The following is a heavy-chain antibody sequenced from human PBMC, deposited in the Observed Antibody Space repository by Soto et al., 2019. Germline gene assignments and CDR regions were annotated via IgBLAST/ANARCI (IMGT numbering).Heavy chain of an antibody. D-gene: IGHD4-17*01. V-gene: IGHV3-33*01. CDR1: GFTFSSYG. CDR3: ASVWGSYGDGDY. Sequence: QVQLVESGGGVVQPGRSLRLSCAASGFTFSSYGMHWVRQAPGKGLEWVAVIWYDGSNKYYADSVKGRFTISRDNSKNTLYLQMNSLRAEDTAVYYCASVWGSYGDGDYWGQGTLVTVSS. J-gene: IGHJ4*02. CDR2: IWYDGSNK.